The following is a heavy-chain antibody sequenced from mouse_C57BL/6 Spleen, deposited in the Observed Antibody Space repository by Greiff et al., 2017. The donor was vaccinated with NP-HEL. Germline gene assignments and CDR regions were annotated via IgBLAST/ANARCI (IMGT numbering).Heavy chain of an antibody. CDR3: ANLFAY. Sequence: VQLQQSGPGLVKPSQSLSLTCSVTGYSITSGYYWNWIRQFPGNKLEWMGYISYDGSNNYNPSLKNRISITRDTSKNQFFLKLNSVTTEDTATYYCANLFAYWGQGTLVTVSA. J-gene: IGHJ3*01. CDR2: ISYDGSN. CDR1: GYSITSGYY. V-gene: IGHV3-6*01.